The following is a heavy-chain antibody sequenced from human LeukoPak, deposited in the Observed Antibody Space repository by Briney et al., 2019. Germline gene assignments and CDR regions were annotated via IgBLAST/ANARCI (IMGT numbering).Heavy chain of an antibody. CDR1: GHTLTELS. V-gene: IGHV1-24*01. CDR2: FDPEDGET. Sequence: ASVKVSCKVSGHTLTELSMHWVRQAPGKGLEWMGGFDPEDGETIYAQKFQGRVTMTEDTSTDTAYMELSSLRSEDTAVYYCAASIVGAAIFDYWGQGTLVTVSS. J-gene: IGHJ4*02. CDR3: AASIVGAAIFDY. D-gene: IGHD1-26*01.